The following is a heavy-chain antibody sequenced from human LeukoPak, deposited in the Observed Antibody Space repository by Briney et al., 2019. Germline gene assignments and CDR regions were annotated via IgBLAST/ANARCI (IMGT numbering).Heavy chain of an antibody. J-gene: IGHJ6*02. CDR2: IYYSGST. Sequence: SETLSLTCTVSGGSISSYYWSWIRQSPGKGLAWNGYIYYSGSTNYNPSLKSRVTISVDTSKNQFSLKLSSVTAADTAVYYCARGPRRLDGYYYYGMDVWGQGTTVTVSS. D-gene: IGHD6-19*01. V-gene: IGHV4-59*13. CDR1: GGSISSYY. CDR3: ARGPRRLDGYYYYGMDV.